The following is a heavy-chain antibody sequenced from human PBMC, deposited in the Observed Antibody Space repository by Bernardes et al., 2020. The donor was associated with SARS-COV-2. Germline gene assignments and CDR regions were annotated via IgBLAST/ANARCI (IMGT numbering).Heavy chain of an antibody. Sequence: GSLRLSCAASGFTFDDYGMSWVRQAPGKGLEWVSGINWNGGSTGYADSVKGRFTISRDNAKNSLYLQMNSLRAEDTALYHCARVRCSGGSCYSAYYYYYGMDVWGQGTTVTVSS. CDR2: INWNGGST. J-gene: IGHJ6*02. CDR3: ARVRCSGGSCYSAYYYYYGMDV. D-gene: IGHD2-15*01. V-gene: IGHV3-20*01. CDR1: GFTFDDYG.